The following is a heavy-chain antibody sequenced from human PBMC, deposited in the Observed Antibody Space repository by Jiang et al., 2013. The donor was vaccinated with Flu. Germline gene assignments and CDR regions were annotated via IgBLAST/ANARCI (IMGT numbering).Heavy chain of an antibody. V-gene: IGHV3-66*03. Sequence: VQLVESGGGLIQPGGSLRLSCAASGFTVSSNYMSWVRQAPGKGLEWVSVIYSGGSTYYADSVKGRFTISRDNSRNTVYLQMNWLRLEDTAVYYCARDYGDLVLVPAAILDSWGQGTRVTVSS. CDR2: IYSGGST. D-gene: IGHD2-2*01. J-gene: IGHJ4*02. CDR3: ARDYGDLVLVPAAILDS. CDR1: GFTVSSNY.